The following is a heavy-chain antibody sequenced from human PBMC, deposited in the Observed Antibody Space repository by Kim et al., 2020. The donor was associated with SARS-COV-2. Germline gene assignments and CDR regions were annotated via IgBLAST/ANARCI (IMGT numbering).Heavy chain of an antibody. CDR3: AKDGSAGGVDV. Sequence: GYADSVKGRFTITRHHAKKSLYLQMNSLRRDDTALYYCAKDGSAGGVDVWGQGTTVTV. V-gene: IGHV3-9*01. J-gene: IGHJ6*02.